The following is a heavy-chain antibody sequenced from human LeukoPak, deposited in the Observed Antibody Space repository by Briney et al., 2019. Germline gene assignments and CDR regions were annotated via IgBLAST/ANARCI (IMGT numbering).Heavy chain of an antibody. CDR1: GGSISGDY. V-gene: IGHV4-59*01. CDR2: IYYSGST. CDR3: ARDGDYDWYFDL. D-gene: IGHD4-17*01. Sequence: SETLSLTRAVPGGSISGDYGSWIRQPPEEGLGWIGYIYYSGSTNYNPSLKSRTTISLDTSKSQFSLKLNSVTAADTAVYYCARDGDYDWYFDLWGRGTLVTVSS. J-gene: IGHJ2*01.